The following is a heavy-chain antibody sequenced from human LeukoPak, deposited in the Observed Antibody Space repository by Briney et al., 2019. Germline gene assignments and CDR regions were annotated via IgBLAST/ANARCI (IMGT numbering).Heavy chain of an antibody. CDR2: IYPSDSDA. J-gene: IGHJ4*02. CDR1: GYKFIDYW. D-gene: IGHD4-17*01. Sequence: GESLKISCQGSGYKFIDYWIGWVRHMPGKGLEWMGVIYPSDSDARYSPSFQGQVTISADKSISTAYLQWSSLKASDTAMYYCARLAVTIDYWGQGTLVTVSS. V-gene: IGHV5-51*01. CDR3: ARLAVTIDY.